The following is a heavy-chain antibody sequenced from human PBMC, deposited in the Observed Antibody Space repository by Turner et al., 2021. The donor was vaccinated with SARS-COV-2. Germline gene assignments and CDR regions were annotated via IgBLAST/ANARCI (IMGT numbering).Heavy chain of an antibody. Sequence: QVQQVESGGGVVQPGRPLRLTCAGSGFTFSSYGMHWVRQAPGKGLEWVAVISNDGNNKYYADSVKGRFTISRDNSKNKLYLQMNSLRAEDTAVYYCAKQLGLYSNPMYYFDYWGQGTLVTVSS. CDR3: AKQLGLYSNPMYYFDY. J-gene: IGHJ4*02. V-gene: IGHV3-30*18. CDR1: GFTFSSYG. D-gene: IGHD4-4*01. CDR2: ISNDGNNK.